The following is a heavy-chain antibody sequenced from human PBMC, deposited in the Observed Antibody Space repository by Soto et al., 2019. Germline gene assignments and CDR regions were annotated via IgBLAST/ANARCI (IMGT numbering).Heavy chain of an antibody. Sequence: EVQLVESGGGPVRPGGSLKLPCAASGFNFIKYSLSWVRQAPGKGLEWVASISSSAVYIDYADSVKGRFTISRDNANNSLYLQMNSLRAEDTATYYCVRDGLDYYDTERLYFDNWGQGTLVTVSS. CDR1: GFNFIKYS. CDR2: ISSSAVYI. D-gene: IGHD3-22*01. J-gene: IGHJ4*02. V-gene: IGHV3-21*01. CDR3: VRDGLDYYDTERLYFDN.